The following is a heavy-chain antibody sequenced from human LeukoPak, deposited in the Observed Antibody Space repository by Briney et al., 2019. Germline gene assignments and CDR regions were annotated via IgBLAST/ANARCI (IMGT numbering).Heavy chain of an antibody. J-gene: IGHJ4*02. CDR1: GFTFSSYV. CDR3: AKDQLAYCGGDCYFFDY. D-gene: IGHD2-21*02. CDR2: ISGSGGST. V-gene: IGHV3-23*01. Sequence: GGSLRLSCAASGFTFSSYVMSWVRQAPGKGLEWVAAISGSGGSTYYADSVKGRFTISRDNSKNTLYLQMNSLRAEDTAVYYCAKDQLAYCGGDCYFFDYWGQGTLVTVSS.